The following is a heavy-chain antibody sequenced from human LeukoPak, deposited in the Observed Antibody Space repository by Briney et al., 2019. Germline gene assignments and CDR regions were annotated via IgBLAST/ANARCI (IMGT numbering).Heavy chain of an antibody. J-gene: IGHJ5*02. V-gene: IGHV1-2*02. D-gene: IGHD2-21*02. CDR2: INPNSGGT. CDR1: GYTFTGYY. Sequence: ASVKVSCKASGYTFTGYYMHWVRQAPGQGLEWMGWINPNSGGTNYAQKFQGRVTMTRDTSISTAYVELSRLRSDDTAVYYCARGNRVAVTAGNWFDPWGQGTLVTVSS. CDR3: ARGNRVAVTAGNWFDP.